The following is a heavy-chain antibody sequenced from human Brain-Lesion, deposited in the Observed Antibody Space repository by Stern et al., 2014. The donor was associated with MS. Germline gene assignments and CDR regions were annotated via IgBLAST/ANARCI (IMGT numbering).Heavy chain of an antibody. CDR2: VNNDGRRT. CDR1: GFTFSNYW. V-gene: IGHV3-74*02. J-gene: IGHJ5*01. CDR3: ARGERWFDS. D-gene: IGHD3-10*01. Sequence: VQLVASGGGLVPPGGSLRLSCAASGFTFSNYWMHWVRQAPGKGLVWVSRVNNDGRRTSYADSVKGRFTMSRDNAKNTLYLQMNSLRVEDTAIYYCARGERWFDSWGQGTLVTVSS.